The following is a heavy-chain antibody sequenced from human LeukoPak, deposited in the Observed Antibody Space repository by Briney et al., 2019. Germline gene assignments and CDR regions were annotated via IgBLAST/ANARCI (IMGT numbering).Heavy chain of an antibody. CDR3: ARGDWFDP. J-gene: IGHJ5*02. CDR2: IIPILGVA. V-gene: IGHV1-69*04. CDR1: GGTFSSYA. Sequence: GASVKVSCKSPGGTFSSYAISWVRQAPGQGLEWMGRIIPILGVANYAQKFQGRVTITADKSTSTAYMELSSLRSEDTAVYYCARGDWFDPWGQGTLVTVSS.